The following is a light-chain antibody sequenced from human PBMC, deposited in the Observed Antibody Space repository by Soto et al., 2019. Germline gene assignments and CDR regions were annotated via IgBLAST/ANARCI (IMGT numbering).Light chain of an antibody. CDR1: PSVSSSY. CDR2: GAS. CDR3: QQYGSSPRT. J-gene: IGKJ1*01. Sequence: IALPQSPRTLTLSPEERATISCRNIPSVSSSYLAWYQQEPGQAPRLLIYGASSRATGIPDRLSGSGSGTDFTLTISRLEPEDFAVYYCQQYGSSPRTFGQGTKVDIK. V-gene: IGKV3-20*01.